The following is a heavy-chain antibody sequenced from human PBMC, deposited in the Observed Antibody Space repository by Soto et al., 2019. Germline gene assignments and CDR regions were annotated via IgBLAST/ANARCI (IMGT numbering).Heavy chain of an antibody. V-gene: IGHV3-15*01. CDR1: GMPLRHAW. D-gene: IGHD3-3*01. CDR3: TTGQNRYLERLNW. J-gene: IGHJ4*02. Sequence: EVQLVEAGGGLVKPGGSLRLSCAVSGMPLRHAWISWVRQAPGKGLEWVGRLKRESEGGTADYAASVKGRFTISRNDSENTLYLQMSNLKTDDTAVYYCTTGQNRYLERLNWWGQGTLVTVSS. CDR2: LKRESEGGTA.